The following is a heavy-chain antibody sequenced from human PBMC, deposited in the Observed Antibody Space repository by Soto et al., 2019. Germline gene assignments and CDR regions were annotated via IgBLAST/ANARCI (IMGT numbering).Heavy chain of an antibody. Sequence: QVQLVQSGAEVKKPGASVKVSCKSSGYTFSMSGFSWVRQAPGQGLEWMGWISGYNGKTNYEQKFQDRVTMTTDTSTNMAYMELRSLRSDDTAVYYCAREGPRPYYYYGMDVWGQGTTVTVSS. V-gene: IGHV1-18*01. CDR1: GYTFSMSG. J-gene: IGHJ6*02. CDR2: ISGYNGKT. CDR3: AREGPRPYYYYGMDV.